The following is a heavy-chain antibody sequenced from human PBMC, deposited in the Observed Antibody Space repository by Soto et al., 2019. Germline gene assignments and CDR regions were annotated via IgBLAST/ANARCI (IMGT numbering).Heavy chain of an antibody. J-gene: IGHJ5*02. CDR1: GGSISSGGSY. D-gene: IGHD3-22*01. V-gene: IGHV4-31*11. CDR2: IHYSGST. CDR3: ARYYYDSSGYSRWFDP. Sequence: SETLSLTCAVSGGSISSGGSYWSWIRQHPGKGLEWIGYIHYSGSTYYNPTLKSRLTISVDTSRHHFSLKLSSVTAADTAVYYCARYYYDSSGYSRWFDPWGQGTLVTVSS.